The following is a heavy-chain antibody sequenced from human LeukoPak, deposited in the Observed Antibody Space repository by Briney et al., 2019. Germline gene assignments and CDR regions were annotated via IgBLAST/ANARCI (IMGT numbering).Heavy chain of an antibody. CDR2: INHSGYT. Sequence: SETLSLTCAVSGVSFDDYYWAWARQTPGKGLEWIGEINHSGYTNDSPSLRSRVTLSIDTSRKQFSLTLRSVTVADAGTYYCTRMTAGHDYWGQGTLVTVSS. CDR3: TRMTAGHDY. V-gene: IGHV4-34*01. CDR1: GVSFDDYY. J-gene: IGHJ4*02. D-gene: IGHD2-21*02.